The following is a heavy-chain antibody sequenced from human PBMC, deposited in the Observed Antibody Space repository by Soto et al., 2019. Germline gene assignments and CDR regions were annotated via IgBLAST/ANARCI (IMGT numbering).Heavy chain of an antibody. D-gene: IGHD1-7*01. CDR2: ISAYNGNT. J-gene: IGHJ6*02. V-gene: IGHV1-18*01. Sequence: QVQLVQSRAEVKKPGDSVKVSCKASGYTFTSYGISWVRQAPGQGLELIGWISAYNGNTNYAQQLQPRVTMTTDTSTSTGYTELRRVTSYDTAVYYGARDLGGELVGGCYGMDVWSQGTTVTVSS. CDR3: ARDLGGELVGGCYGMDV. CDR1: GYTFTSYG.